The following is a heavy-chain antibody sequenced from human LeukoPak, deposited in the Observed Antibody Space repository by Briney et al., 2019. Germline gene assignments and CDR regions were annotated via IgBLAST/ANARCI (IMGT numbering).Heavy chain of an antibody. CDR1: GDSVSYNNAA. CDR2: TTYRSKWYN. Sequence: SQTLSLTCAISGDSVSYNNAARHSISPSPSRPLQLLGSTTYRSKWYNDYAVSRKSRVTINPDTSQIRFSSQLNSVTPEDTAVYYCAREHQPLYYCYGIDVWGKGTTVTVSS. CDR3: AREHQPLYYCYGIDV. J-gene: IGHJ6*04. V-gene: IGHV6-1*01. D-gene: IGHD2-2*01.